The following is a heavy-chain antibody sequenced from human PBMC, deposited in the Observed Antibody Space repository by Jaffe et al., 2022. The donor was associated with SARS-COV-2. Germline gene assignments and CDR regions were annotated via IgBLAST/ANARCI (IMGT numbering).Heavy chain of an antibody. D-gene: IGHD6-6*01. Sequence: QVQLVESGGGVVQPGRSLRLSCAASGFTFSSYGMHWVRQAPGKGLEWVAVIWYDGSNKYYADSVKGRFTISRDNSKNTLYLQMNSLRAEDTAVYYCARSGVPSGGRVRKTYSSSSGYYYYGMDVWGQGTTVTVSS. J-gene: IGHJ6*02. CDR3: ARSGVPSGGRVRKTYSSSSGYYYYGMDV. CDR2: IWYDGSNK. V-gene: IGHV3-33*01. CDR1: GFTFSSYG.